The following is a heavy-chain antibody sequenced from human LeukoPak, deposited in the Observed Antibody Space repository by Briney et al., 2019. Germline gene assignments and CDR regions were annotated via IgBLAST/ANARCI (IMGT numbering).Heavy chain of an antibody. CDR2: IHYSGTT. Sequence: SESLSLNCTVSGGSIGTYYWSWLRQPPGNGLEWSGYIHYSGTTNYNPSLKNRVTISLDTSKNQFSLNLSSVTAADTAVYYCARMGGYSGYATHWGQGTLVTVSS. CDR3: ARMGGYSGYATH. J-gene: IGHJ4*02. D-gene: IGHD5-12*01. V-gene: IGHV4-59*08. CDR1: GGSIGTYY.